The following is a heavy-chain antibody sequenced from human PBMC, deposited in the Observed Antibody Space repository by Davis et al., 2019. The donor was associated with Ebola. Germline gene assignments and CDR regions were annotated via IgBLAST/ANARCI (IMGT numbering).Heavy chain of an antibody. D-gene: IGHD2-15*01. V-gene: IGHV3-74*01. Sequence: HTGGSLRLSCAAFGFTFSTYWMHWVRQAPGKGLVWVSGIHSDGSTTKYADSVKGRFTISRDNSKNTLYLQMNSLRAEDTAVYYCAKDIGDSRSIVVVGGMDVWGKGTTVTVSS. CDR3: AKDIGDSRSIVVVGGMDV. J-gene: IGHJ6*04. CDR2: IHSDGSTT. CDR1: GFTFSTYW.